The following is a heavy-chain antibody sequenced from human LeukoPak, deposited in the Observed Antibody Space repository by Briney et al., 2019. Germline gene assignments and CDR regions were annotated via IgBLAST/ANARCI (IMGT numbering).Heavy chain of an antibody. J-gene: IGHJ4*02. CDR2: IYTSGST. D-gene: IGHD3-22*01. CDR1: GGSISSYY. Sequence: PSETLSLTCTVSGGSISSYYWSWIRQPAGKGLEWIGRIYTSGSTNYNPSLKSRVTMSVDTSKNQFSLKLSSVTVADTAVYYCARGSPDYYDSSGYPFFDYWGQGTLVTVSS. CDR3: ARGSPDYYDSSGYPFFDY. V-gene: IGHV4-4*07.